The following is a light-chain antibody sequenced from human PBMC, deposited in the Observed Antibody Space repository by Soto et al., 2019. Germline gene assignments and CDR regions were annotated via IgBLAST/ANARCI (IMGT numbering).Light chain of an antibody. Sequence: EIVLTQSPGTLSLSPGERATLSCRASQSVSSSFLAWYQQKPGQAPSLLIYGASNRATGIPDRFSGSGSGTDFTLTISRLEPEDFAVYYCQQYVTSPWAFGQGTKVDIK. J-gene: IGKJ1*01. CDR1: QSVSSSF. V-gene: IGKV3-20*01. CDR2: GAS. CDR3: QQYVTSPWA.